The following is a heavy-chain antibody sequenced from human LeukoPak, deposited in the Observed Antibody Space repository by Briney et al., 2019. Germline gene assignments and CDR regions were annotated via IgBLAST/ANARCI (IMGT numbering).Heavy chain of an antibody. V-gene: IGHV3-21*01. CDR2: ISSSSSYK. J-gene: IGHJ3*02. CDR3: VRDNRDAFDI. CDR1: GFIFNSYS. Sequence: PGGSLRLSCAASGFIFNSYSMNWVRQAPREVLEWVSAISSSSSYKFNADSVKGRFTISRDNARNLLYLQMNSLRAEDTAVYYCVRDNRDAFDIWGQGTMVTVSS.